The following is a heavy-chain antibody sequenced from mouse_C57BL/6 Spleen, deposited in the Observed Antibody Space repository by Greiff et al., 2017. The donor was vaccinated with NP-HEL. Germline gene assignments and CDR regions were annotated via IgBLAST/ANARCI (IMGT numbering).Heavy chain of an antibody. J-gene: IGHJ4*01. V-gene: IGHV2-9-1*01. D-gene: IGHD3-2*02. Sequence: VKLVESGPGLVAPSQSLSITCTVSGFSLTSYAISWVRQPPGKGLEWLGVIWTGGGTNYNSALKSRLSISKDNSKSQVFLKMNSLQTDDTARYYCARDSSGYVGAMDYWGQGTSVTVSS. CDR3: ARDSSGYVGAMDY. CDR2: IWTGGGT. CDR1: GFSLTSYA.